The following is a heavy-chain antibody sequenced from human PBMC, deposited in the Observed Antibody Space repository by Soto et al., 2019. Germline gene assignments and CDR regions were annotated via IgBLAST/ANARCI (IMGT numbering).Heavy chain of an antibody. D-gene: IGHD2-2*01. CDR3: AKSAGGYCSTTTCAGNFGYFDR. CDR1: GFTFSSYA. V-gene: IGHV3-23*01. J-gene: IGHJ2*01. Sequence: EVQLLESGGGLVQPGGSLRLSCAASGFTFSSYAMSWVRQAPGKGLEWVSGISGSGDSTYYADSVKGRFTISRDNSKSTLYLQMNSLRADDTAVYYCAKSAGGYCSTTTCAGNFGYFDRWGRGTLVTVSS. CDR2: ISGSGDST.